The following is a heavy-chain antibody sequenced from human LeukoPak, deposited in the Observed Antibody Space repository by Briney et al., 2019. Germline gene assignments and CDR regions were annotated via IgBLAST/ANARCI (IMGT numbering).Heavy chain of an antibody. Sequence: GGSLRLSCAASGFTFSNYWMTWVRQAPGKGLEWVANMNQDGSGKYYVDSVKGRFAISRDNAKNSLYLQMNNLRVEDTAVYYCARDNDRKDDSWGQGTLVTVSS. CDR3: ARDNDRKDDS. J-gene: IGHJ5*02. D-gene: IGHD3-16*01. V-gene: IGHV3-7*01. CDR2: MNQDGSGK. CDR1: GFTFSNYW.